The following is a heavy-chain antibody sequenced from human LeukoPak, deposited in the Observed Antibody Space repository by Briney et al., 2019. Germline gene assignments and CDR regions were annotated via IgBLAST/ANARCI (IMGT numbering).Heavy chain of an antibody. V-gene: IGHV4-39*07. CDR3: AKYYDYVWGSYRHAAPIDY. D-gene: IGHD3-16*02. CDR1: GGSISSGSYY. Sequence: SETLSLTCTVSGGSISSGSYYWGWIRQPPGKGLEWIGSIYYSGSTYYNPSLKSRVTISVDTSKNQFSLKLSSVTAADTAVYYCAKYYDYVWGSYRHAAPIDYWGQGTLVTVSS. J-gene: IGHJ4*02. CDR2: IYYSGST.